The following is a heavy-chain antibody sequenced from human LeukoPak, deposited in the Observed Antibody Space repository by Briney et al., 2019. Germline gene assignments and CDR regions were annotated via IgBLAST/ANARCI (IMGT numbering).Heavy chain of an antibody. V-gene: IGHV4-38-2*01. CDR3: ARKSYSNYAIDY. J-gene: IGHJ4*02. CDR2: IYHSGST. D-gene: IGHD4-11*01. Sequence: SETLSLTCAVSGYSISSGYYWGWLRQPPGKGLEWIGSIYHSGSTYYNPSLKSRVTISVDTSKNQFSLKLSSVTAADTAVYYCARKSYSNYAIDYWGQGTLVTVSS. CDR1: GYSISSGYY.